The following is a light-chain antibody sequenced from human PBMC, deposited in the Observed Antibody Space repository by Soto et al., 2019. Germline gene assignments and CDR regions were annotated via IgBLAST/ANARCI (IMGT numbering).Light chain of an antibody. J-gene: IGKJ4*01. CDR2: DAS. CDR3: QHRSNWPPLT. CDR1: QSVSSY. V-gene: IGKV3-11*01. Sequence: EIVLTQSPATLSLSPGERATLSCRASQSVSSYLAWYQQKPGQAPRLLIYDASNSATGIPARFSGSGSVTDFTLTISSLEPEDFAVYYCQHRSNWPPLTFGGGTKVEIK.